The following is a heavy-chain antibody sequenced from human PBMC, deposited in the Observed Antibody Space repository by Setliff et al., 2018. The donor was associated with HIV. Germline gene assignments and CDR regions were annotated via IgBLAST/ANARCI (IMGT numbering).Heavy chain of an antibody. D-gene: IGHD3-22*01. CDR1: GFTFSRYS. CDR3: ARTYYYDSPGYSPFDY. Sequence: PGGSLRLSCAASGFTFSRYSMNWVRQAPGKGLEWVSCISSSSSYRYNADSVKGRFTISRDNAKNSLYLQMNSLRAEDTAVCYCARTYYYDSPGYSPFDYWGQGTLVTVSS. CDR2: ISSSSSYR. J-gene: IGHJ4*02. V-gene: IGHV3-21*01.